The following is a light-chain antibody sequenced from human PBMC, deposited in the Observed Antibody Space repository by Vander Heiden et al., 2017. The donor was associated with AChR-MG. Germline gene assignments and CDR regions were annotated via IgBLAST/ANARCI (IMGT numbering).Light chain of an antibody. CDR1: SSNIGNHA. V-gene: IGLV1-44*01. CDR3: ATWDDSLNGGV. J-gene: IGLJ3*02. CDR2: RDN. Sequence: QSVLTQPPSAAATPGQRVTISCSGGSSNIGNHAVKWYQQPPGTAPKLLSYRDNQRPSGVPDRFSGSKSGTSASLAISGLQSDDEANYYCATWDDSLNGGVFGGGTKLTVL.